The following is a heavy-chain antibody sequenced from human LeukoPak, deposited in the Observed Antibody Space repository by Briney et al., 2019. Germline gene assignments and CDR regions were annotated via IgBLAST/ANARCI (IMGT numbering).Heavy chain of an antibody. J-gene: IGHJ6*02. Sequence: GGSLRLSCAASGFTFSSYAMSWVRQAPGKGLEWVSVIYSGGSTYYADSVKGRFTISRDNSKNTLYLQMNSLRAEDTAVYYCARDLRRSGYYGMDVWGQGTTVTVSS. D-gene: IGHD4-23*01. CDR1: GFTFSSYA. CDR3: ARDLRRSGYYGMDV. V-gene: IGHV3-66*01. CDR2: IYSGGST.